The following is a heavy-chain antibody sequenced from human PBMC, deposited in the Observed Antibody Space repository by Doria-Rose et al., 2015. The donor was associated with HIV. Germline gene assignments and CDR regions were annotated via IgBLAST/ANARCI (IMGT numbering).Heavy chain of an antibody. D-gene: IGHD6-13*01. Sequence: SGPVLVKPTETLTLTCTVSGVSLSSPGMGVSWIRQPPGKALEWLANIFSDDEISYETSQKSRLIISRGTSKTQVVLTMTDMDPVDAATYYCARIKSSRWYHKYYFDFWGQGPLVIVAA. CDR1: GVSLSSPGMG. CDR3: ARIKSSRWYHKYYFDF. J-gene: IGHJ4*02. V-gene: IGHV2-26*01. CDR2: IFSDDEI.